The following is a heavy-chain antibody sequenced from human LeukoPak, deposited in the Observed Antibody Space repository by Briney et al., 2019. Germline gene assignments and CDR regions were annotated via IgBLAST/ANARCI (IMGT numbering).Heavy chain of an antibody. CDR2: INWNGGST. D-gene: IGHD3-10*01. J-gene: IGHJ4*02. CDR1: GFTFDDYG. Sequence: GGSLRLSCAASGFTFDDYGMSWVRQAPGKGLEWVSGINWNGGSTGYADSVKGRFTISRDNSKNTLYLQMNSLKTEDTAVYYCTPHWITMIRGVTDFWGQGTLVTVSS. CDR3: TPHWITMIRGVTDF. V-gene: IGHV3-20*04.